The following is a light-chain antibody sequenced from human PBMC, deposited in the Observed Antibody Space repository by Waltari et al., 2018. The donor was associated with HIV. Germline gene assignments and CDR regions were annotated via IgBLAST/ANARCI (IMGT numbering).Light chain of an antibody. CDR3: QQSHTTPRT. V-gene: IGKV1-39*01. J-gene: IGKJ1*01. CDR2: AAS. Sequence: IQMTQSPSSLSASVGDRVTITCRASQNIITSLNWYQQKPGKAPKLLIYAASNLPSGVPSRFSGSGSGTNFALTISSLHPEDFATYFCQQSHTTPRTFGQGTKLEIK. CDR1: QNIITS.